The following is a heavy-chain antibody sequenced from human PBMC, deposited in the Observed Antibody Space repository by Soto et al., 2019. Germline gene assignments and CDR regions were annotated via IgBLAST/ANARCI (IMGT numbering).Heavy chain of an antibody. CDR2: IIPIFGTA. D-gene: IGHD2-2*01. CDR1: GGTFSSYA. CDR3: AIDIVVVPAALSPNWFDP. J-gene: IGHJ5*02. V-gene: IGHV1-69*13. Sequence: SVKVSCKASGGTFSSYAISWVRQAPGQGLEWMGGIIPIFGTANYAQKFQGRVTITADESTSTAYTELSSLRSEDTAVYYCAIDIVVVPAALSPNWFDPWGQGTLVTVSS.